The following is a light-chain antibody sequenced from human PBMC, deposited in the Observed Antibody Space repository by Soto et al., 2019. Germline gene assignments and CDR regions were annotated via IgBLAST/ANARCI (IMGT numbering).Light chain of an antibody. V-gene: IGKV3-11*01. CDR1: QSVDSY. Sequence: EIVLTQSPVTLSLSPGERATLSCRASQSVDSYLAWYQQKPGQAPRLLIYDVSNRATGIPARFSGSGSGTDFTLTISSLEPEDFAVYYCQQYDNSPMFTFGRGTKVEI. J-gene: IGKJ2*01. CDR3: QQYDNSPMFT. CDR2: DVS.